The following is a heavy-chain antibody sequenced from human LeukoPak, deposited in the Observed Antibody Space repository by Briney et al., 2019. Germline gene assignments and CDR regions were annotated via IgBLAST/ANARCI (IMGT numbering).Heavy chain of an antibody. Sequence: PGGSLRLSCAASGFTFSSHWMHWVRQAPGKGLVWVSRINSDGSSTSYADSVKGRFTISRDNAKNTLYLQMNSLRAEDTAMYYCARGHSEGYFDWFDPWGQGTLVTVSS. V-gene: IGHV3-74*01. CDR1: GFTFSSHW. J-gene: IGHJ5*02. D-gene: IGHD6-13*01. CDR2: INSDGSST. CDR3: ARGHSEGYFDWFDP.